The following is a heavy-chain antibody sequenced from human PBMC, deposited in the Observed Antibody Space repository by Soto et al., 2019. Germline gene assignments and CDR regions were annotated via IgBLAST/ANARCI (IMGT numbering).Heavy chain of an antibody. J-gene: IGHJ4*02. CDR2: ISGSGGST. D-gene: IGHD2-15*01. CDR3: AKVPGYCSGGSCYSWDYFDY. CDR1: GFTFSSYA. Sequence: EVQLLESGGGLVQPGGSLRLSCAASGFTFSSYAMSWVRQAPGKGLEWVSAISGSGGSTYYADSVKGRFTISRDNSKNTLYLQMNSLRAEDTAVYYRAKVPGYCSGGSCYSWDYFDYWGQGTLVTVSS. V-gene: IGHV3-23*01.